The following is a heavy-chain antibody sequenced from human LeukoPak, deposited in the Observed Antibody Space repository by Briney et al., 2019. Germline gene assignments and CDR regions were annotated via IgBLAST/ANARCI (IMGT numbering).Heavy chain of an antibody. J-gene: IGHJ4*02. D-gene: IGHD6-13*01. V-gene: IGHV3-23*01. CDR2: ISSSGNT. CDR1: GFTFSRSA. CDR3: VKGRISEDGLDF. Sequence: GGSLRLSCAASGFTFSRSAMTWVRQTPGKGLDWVSSISSSGNTYYADSVKGRFTISRENSKNMLYLQMNSLRAEDTAVYYCVKGRISEDGLDFWGQGTLVIVSS.